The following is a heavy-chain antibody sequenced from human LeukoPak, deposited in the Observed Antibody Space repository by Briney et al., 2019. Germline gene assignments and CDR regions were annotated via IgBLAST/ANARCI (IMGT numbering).Heavy chain of an antibody. CDR2: ISGSGGST. CDR1: GFTFSSYA. CDR3: AKDLGYYYDSSGYYHWDY. D-gene: IGHD3-22*01. Sequence: GGSLKLSCAASGFTFSSYAMSWVRQAPGKGLEWVSAISGSGGSTYYADSVKGRFTISRDNSKNTLYLQMNSLRAEDTAVYYCAKDLGYYYDSSGYYHWDYWGQGTLVTVSS. V-gene: IGHV3-23*01. J-gene: IGHJ4*02.